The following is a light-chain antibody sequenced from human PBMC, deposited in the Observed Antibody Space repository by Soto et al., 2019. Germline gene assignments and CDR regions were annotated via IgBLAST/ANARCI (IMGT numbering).Light chain of an antibody. Sequence: DIQMTQSPSSLSASVGDRVTITCQASKDISDYLNWYHQKPGKAHKFLIYDASYLETGVPSRFSGSGSGTDFTFTISSLQPEDIGTYYCQQYQSLPFTFGPGTTVDIK. CDR1: KDISDY. J-gene: IGKJ3*01. CDR3: QQYQSLPFT. V-gene: IGKV1-33*01. CDR2: DAS.